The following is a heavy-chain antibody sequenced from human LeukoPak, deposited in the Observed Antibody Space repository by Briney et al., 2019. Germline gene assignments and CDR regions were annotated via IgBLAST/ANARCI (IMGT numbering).Heavy chain of an antibody. CDR2: INPNSGGT. CDR3: ARKSSSTWFDP. D-gene: IGHD6-13*01. Sequence: GASVKVSCKASGGTFSTYAISWVRQAPGQGLEWMGWINPNSGGTNYAQKFQGRVTMTRDTSISTAYMELSRLRSDDTAVYYCARKSSSTWFDPWGQGTLVTVSS. V-gene: IGHV1-2*02. J-gene: IGHJ5*02. CDR1: GGTFSTYA.